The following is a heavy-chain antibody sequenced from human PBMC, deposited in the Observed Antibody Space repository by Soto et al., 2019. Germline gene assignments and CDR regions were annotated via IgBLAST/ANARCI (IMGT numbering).Heavy chain of an antibody. CDR2: MNPNSGNT. D-gene: IGHD4-17*01. V-gene: IGHV1-8*01. Sequence: ASVKVSCKASGYTFTSYDINWVRHATGQGLEYLGWMNPNSGNTAYVQKFQGRVTMTWDTSITTAYMELSSLRSEDTAVYFCARGIKYGAYSRWFDPWG. CDR1: GYTFTSYD. CDR3: ARGIKYGAYSRWFDP. J-gene: IGHJ5*02.